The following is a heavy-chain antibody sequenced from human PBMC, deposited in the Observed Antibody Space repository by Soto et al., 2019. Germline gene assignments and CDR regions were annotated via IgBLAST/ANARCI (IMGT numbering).Heavy chain of an antibody. CDR1: GFTFSGYS. CDR2: ISSGSKTI. D-gene: IGHD6-13*01. J-gene: IGHJ4*02. V-gene: IGHV3-48*01. CDR3: ARDSSSWYTSYFFDY. Sequence: GGSLRLSCAASGFTFSGYSVNWVRQAPGKGLEWVSYISSGSKTIYYADSVKGRFTVSRDNARNSLYLQMNSLRAEDTAVYYCARDSSSWYTSYFFDYWGQGALVTVSS.